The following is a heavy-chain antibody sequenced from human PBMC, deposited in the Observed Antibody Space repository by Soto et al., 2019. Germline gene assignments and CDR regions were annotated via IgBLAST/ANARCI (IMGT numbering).Heavy chain of an antibody. V-gene: IGHV1-2*02. CDR2: INPNSGGT. Sequence: GASVKVSCKASGYTFTGYYMHWVRQAPGQGLEWMGWINPNSGGTNYAQKFQGRVTVTRDTSISTAYMELSRLRSDDTAVYYCARDYPLITSFDPWGQGTLVTVSS. J-gene: IGHJ5*02. CDR3: ARDYPLITSFDP. D-gene: IGHD2-8*01. CDR1: GYTFTGYY.